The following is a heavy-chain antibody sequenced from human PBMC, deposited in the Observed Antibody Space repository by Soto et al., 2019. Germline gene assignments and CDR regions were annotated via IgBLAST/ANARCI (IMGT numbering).Heavy chain of an antibody. Sequence: SETLSLTCAVYGGSFSGYYWSWIRQPPGKGLEWIGEINHSGSTNYNPSLKSRVTISVDTSKNQFSLKLSSVTAADTAVYYCARGRRIRWCMLCNWFAPWGRGTLVTVSS. CDR1: GGSFSGYY. V-gene: IGHV4-34*01. CDR3: ARGRRIRWCMLCNWFAP. CDR2: INHSGST. D-gene: IGHD2-8*02. J-gene: IGHJ5*02.